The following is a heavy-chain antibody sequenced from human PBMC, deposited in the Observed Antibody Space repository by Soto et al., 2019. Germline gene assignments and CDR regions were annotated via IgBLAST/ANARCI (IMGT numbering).Heavy chain of an antibody. CDR3: ARGGYSYGFPSYYYGMDV. CDR2: IIPIFGTA. Sequence: QVQLVQSGAEVKKPGSSVKVSCKASGGTFSSYAISWVRQAPGQGLEWMGGIIPIFGTANYAQKFQGRVTITADESTSTAYMELSSLRSEDTAVYYCARGGYSYGFPSYYYGMDVWGQGTTVTVPS. CDR1: GGTFSSYA. J-gene: IGHJ6*02. V-gene: IGHV1-69*12. D-gene: IGHD5-18*01.